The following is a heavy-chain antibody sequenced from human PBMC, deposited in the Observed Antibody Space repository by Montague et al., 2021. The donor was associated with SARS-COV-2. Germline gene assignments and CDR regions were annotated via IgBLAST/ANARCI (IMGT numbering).Heavy chain of an antibody. CDR3: ARGPSRDGYNGGDAFDT. CDR2: IGTAGDT. Sequence: SLRLSCAASGFTFSSYDMHWVRQATGKGLEWVSAIGTAGDTYYPGSVKGRFTISRENAKNSLYLQMNSLRAGDTAVYYCARGPSRDGYNGGDAFDTWGQGTMVTVSS. CDR1: GFTFSSYD. J-gene: IGHJ3*02. D-gene: IGHD5-24*01. V-gene: IGHV3-13*01.